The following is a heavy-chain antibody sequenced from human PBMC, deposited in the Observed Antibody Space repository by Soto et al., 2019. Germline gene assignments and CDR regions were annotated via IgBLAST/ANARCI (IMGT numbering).Heavy chain of an antibody. CDR2: IKQDGSEK. J-gene: IGHJ6*02. CDR1: GFTFSSYW. CDR3: ARIGQGVVVVPAAPSSSYYYYGMDV. V-gene: IGHV3-7*01. Sequence: GGSLRLSCAASGFTFSSYWMSWVRQAPGKGLEWVANIKQDGSEKYYVDSVKGRFTISRDNAKNSLYLQMNSLRAEDTAVYYCARIGQGVVVVPAAPSSSYYYYGMDVWGQGTTVTFSS. D-gene: IGHD2-2*01.